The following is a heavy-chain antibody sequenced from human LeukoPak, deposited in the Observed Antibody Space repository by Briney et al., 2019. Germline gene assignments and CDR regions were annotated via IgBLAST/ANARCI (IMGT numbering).Heavy chain of an antibody. J-gene: IGHJ4*02. CDR1: GGSISSGDYY. V-gene: IGHV4-30-4*01. Sequence: SETLSLTCTVSGGSISSGDYYWSWIRQPPGKGLEWIGYIYYSGSTYYNPSLRSRVTISVDTSENQFSLKLSSVTAADTAVYYCARARGYSYGPGLDYWGQGTLVTVSS. CDR3: ARARGYSYGPGLDY. D-gene: IGHD5-18*01. CDR2: IYYSGST.